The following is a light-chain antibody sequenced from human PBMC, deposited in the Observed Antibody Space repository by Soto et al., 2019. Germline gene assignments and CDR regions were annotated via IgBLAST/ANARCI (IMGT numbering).Light chain of an antibody. CDR2: KAS. Sequence: ESELTQVAAASSASVGDRVTITCRASQSISSWLAWDQQKPGTAPNLLIYKASTLQSGVPSRFSGSGSGTEFTLTISSLQPDASATYYCQQYSDNWTSRQGTTV. CDR1: QSISSW. CDR3: QQYSDNWT. V-gene: IGKV1-5*03. J-gene: IGKJ1*01.